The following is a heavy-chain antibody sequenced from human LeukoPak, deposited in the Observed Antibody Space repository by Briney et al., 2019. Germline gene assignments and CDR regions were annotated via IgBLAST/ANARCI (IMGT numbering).Heavy chain of an antibody. J-gene: IGHJ6*02. V-gene: IGHV4-4*07. CDR3: ARGLHYYYYYGMDV. Sequence: SETLSLTCTVSGGSISSYYWSWIRQPAGKGLEWIGRIYTSGSTNYNPSLKSRVTISVDTSKNQFSLKLSSVTAADTAVYYCARGLHYYYYYGMDVWGQGTTVTVSS. CDR2: IYTSGST. CDR1: GGSISSYY.